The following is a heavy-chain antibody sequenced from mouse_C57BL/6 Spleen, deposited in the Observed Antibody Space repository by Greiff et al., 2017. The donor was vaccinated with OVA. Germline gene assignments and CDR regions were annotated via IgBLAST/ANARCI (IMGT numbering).Heavy chain of an antibody. Sequence: VQLQQSGPGLAKPSQTLSLTCSVTGYSITSDYWNWIRQFPGNKLEYMGYISYSGSTYYNPSLKSRISITRDTSKNQYYLQLNSVTTEDTATYYCARNWDVGWYFDVWGTGTTVTVSS. J-gene: IGHJ1*03. D-gene: IGHD4-1*01. V-gene: IGHV3-8*01. CDR1: GYSITSDY. CDR3: ARNWDVGWYFDV. CDR2: ISYSGST.